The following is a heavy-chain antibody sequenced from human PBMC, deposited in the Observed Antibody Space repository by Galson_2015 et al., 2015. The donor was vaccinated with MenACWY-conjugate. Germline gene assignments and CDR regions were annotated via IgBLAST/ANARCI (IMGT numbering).Heavy chain of an antibody. CDR3: ARDLTGTVGLGYFDY. J-gene: IGHJ4*02. D-gene: IGHD3/OR15-3a*01. CDR2: ISSSSSYI. Sequence: SLRLSCAASGFTFSSYSMNWVRQAPGKGLEWVSSISSSSSYIYYADSVKGRFTISRDNAKNSLYLQMNSLRAEDTAVYYCARDLTGTVGLGYFDYWGQGTLVTVSS. V-gene: IGHV3-21*01. CDR1: GFTFSSYS.